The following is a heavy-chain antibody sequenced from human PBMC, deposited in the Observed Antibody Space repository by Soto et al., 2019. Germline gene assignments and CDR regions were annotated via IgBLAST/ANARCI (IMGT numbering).Heavy chain of an antibody. J-gene: IGHJ6*02. D-gene: IGHD2-2*01. CDR2: IIPIFGTA. Sequence: QVQLVQSGAEVKKPGSSVKVSCKASGGTFSSYAISWVRQAPGQGLEWMGGIIPIFGTANYAQKFQGRVTITADKSTSTAYVELSSLRSEDTAVYYCATNWGYCSSTSCYGEDYYYGMDVWGQGTTVTVSS. CDR3: ATNWGYCSSTSCYGEDYYYGMDV. V-gene: IGHV1-69*06. CDR1: GGTFSSYA.